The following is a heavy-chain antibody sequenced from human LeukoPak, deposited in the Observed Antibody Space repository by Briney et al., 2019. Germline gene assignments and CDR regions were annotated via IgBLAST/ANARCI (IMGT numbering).Heavy chain of an antibody. CDR3: ARDPFYSGSFRDY. CDR1: GGSISSSSYY. CDR2: IYHSGST. Sequence: SETLSLTCTVSGGSISSSSYYWGWIRQPPGKGLEWIGSIYHSGSTYYNPSLKSRVTISVDTSKNQFSLKLSSVTAADTAVYYCARDPFYSGSFRDYWGQGTLVTVSS. V-gene: IGHV4-39*07. D-gene: IGHD1-26*01. J-gene: IGHJ4*02.